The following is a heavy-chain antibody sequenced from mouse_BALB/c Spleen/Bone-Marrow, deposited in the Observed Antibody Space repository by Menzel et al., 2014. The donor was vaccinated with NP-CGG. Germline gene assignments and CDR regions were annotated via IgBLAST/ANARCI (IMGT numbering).Heavy chain of an antibody. V-gene: IGHV4-1*02. CDR3: ARLGYYGAMEY. CDR2: INPDSRTI. CDR1: GFDFSRLW. D-gene: IGHD1-1*01. J-gene: IGHJ4*01. Sequence: EVQLVESGGGLVRPGGSLKLSCAASGFDFSRLWMSWVRQAPGKGLEWIGEINPDSRTINFTPSLKDKFIISRDNAKNTLYLQMSKVRSEDTALYYCARLGYYGAMEYWGQGTSVTVSS.